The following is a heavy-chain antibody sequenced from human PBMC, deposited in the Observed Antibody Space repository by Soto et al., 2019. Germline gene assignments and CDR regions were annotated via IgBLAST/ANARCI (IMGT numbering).Heavy chain of an antibody. Sequence: QVQLQESGPGLVKPSQTLSLTCTVSGGSISSGDYYWSWIRQPPGKGLQWIGYTYYRGTTYYNPSLKSRVTISVDTSKNQFSLKLSSVTAADTAVYYCARWLGYGPHFDYWGQGTLVTVSS. J-gene: IGHJ4*02. V-gene: IGHV4-30-4*01. CDR1: GGSISSGDYY. D-gene: IGHD5-12*01. CDR2: TYYRGTT. CDR3: ARWLGYGPHFDY.